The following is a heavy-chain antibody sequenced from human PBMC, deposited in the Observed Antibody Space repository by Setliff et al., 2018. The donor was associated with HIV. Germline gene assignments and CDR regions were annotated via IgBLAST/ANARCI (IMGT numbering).Heavy chain of an antibody. D-gene: IGHD3-10*01. Sequence: GGSLRLSCVASGFTFSSYEMNWVRQAPGKGLEWVSYISSSGSTIYYADSVKGRFTIARDNAKNSLYLQMNSLRAEDTAVYYCERGSKLLWFGVSIGGGGDDAFDIWGQGTMVTVSS. CDR3: ERGSKLLWFGVSIGGGGDDAFDI. CDR1: GFTFSSYE. CDR2: ISSSGSTI. J-gene: IGHJ3*02. V-gene: IGHV3-48*03.